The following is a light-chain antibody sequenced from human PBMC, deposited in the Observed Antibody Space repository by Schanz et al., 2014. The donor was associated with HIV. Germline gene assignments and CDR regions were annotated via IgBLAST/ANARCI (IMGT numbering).Light chain of an antibody. J-gene: IGKJ2*01. CDR1: QGIDNY. V-gene: IGKV1-16*02. CDR3: QQCDSYPYT. CDR2: AAS. Sequence: DIQMTQSPSSLSASVGARVTITCRASQGIDNYLAWFQQKPGKAPTSLIYAASTLQTGVPSKFSGSGSGTDFTLTISGLQPDDFATYYCQQCDSYPYTFGQGTKLDIK.